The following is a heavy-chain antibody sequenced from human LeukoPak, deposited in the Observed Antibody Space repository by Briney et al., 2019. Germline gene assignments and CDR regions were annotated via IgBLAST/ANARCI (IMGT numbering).Heavy chain of an antibody. J-gene: IGHJ3*02. CDR2: IYYSGST. CDR3: ARQGYYDSSGYYRGSAFDI. Sequence: SETLSLTCTVSGGSVSSGSYYWSWIRQPPGKGLEWIGYIYYSGSTNYNPSLKSRVTISVDTSKNQFSLKLSSVTAADTAVYYCARQGYYDSSGYYRGSAFDIWGQGTMVTVSS. V-gene: IGHV4-61*01. D-gene: IGHD3-22*01. CDR1: GGSVSSGSYY.